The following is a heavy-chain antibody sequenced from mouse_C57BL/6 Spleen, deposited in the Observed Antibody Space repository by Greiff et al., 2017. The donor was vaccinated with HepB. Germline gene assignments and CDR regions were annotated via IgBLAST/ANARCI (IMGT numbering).Heavy chain of an antibody. D-gene: IGHD2-3*01. CDR1: GYTFTSYW. Sequence: QVQLLQPGAELVKPGASVKMSCKASGYTFTSYWITWVKQRPGQGLEWIGDIYPGSGSTNYNEKFKSKATLTVDPSSSTDYMQLSSLTSEDSAVYYCAREGYYEMDDWGKGTTLTVAS. CDR3: AREGYYEMDD. V-gene: IGHV1-55*01. J-gene: IGHJ2*01. CDR2: IYPGSGST.